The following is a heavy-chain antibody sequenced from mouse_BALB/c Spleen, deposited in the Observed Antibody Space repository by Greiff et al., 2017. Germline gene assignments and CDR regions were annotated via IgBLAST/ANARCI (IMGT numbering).Heavy chain of an antibody. Sequence: VQLQQSGTVLARPGASVKMSCKASGYTFTSYWMHWVKQRPGQGLEWIGAIYPGNSDTSYNQKFKGKAKLTAVTSTSTAYMELSSLTNEDSAVYYCTKSTTATGGYFDYWGQGTTLTVSS. CDR3: TKSTTATGGYFDY. D-gene: IGHD1-2*01. CDR2: IYPGNSDT. V-gene: IGHV1-5*01. CDR1: GYTFTSYW. J-gene: IGHJ2*01.